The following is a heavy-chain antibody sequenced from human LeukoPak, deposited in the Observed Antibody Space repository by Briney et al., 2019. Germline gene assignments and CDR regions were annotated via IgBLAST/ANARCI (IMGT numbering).Heavy chain of an antibody. CDR2: ISAYDGTT. D-gene: IGHD3-9*01. CDR1: GYTFTSYG. V-gene: IGHV1-18*01. J-gene: IGHJ4*02. Sequence: ASVKVSCKASGYTFTSYGISWVRQAPGQGLEWMGWISAYDGTTNYAQNFQGRVTMSTDTSTTTAYMELRSLRSDDTAVYYCARGDDILTGYFRGFDYWGQGTLSPSPQ. CDR3: ARGDDILTGYFRGFDY.